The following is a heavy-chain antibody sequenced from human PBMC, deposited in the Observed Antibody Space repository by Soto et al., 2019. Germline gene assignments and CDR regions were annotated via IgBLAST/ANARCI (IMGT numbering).Heavy chain of an antibody. Sequence: QLQLQESGSGLVKPSQTLSLTCAVSGGSISSGGYSWSWIRQPPGKGLEWIGYIYHSGSTYYNPSLKSRVTLSVDRSKYQFSLKLSSVTAADTAVYYCARMYYSDSSGYALDYWGQGTLVTVSS. D-gene: IGHD3-22*01. J-gene: IGHJ4*02. V-gene: IGHV4-30-2*01. CDR2: IYHSGST. CDR3: ARMYYSDSSGYALDY. CDR1: GGSISSGGYS.